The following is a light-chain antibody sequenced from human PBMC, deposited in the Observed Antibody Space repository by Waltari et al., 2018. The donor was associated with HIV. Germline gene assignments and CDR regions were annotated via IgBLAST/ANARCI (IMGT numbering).Light chain of an antibody. J-gene: IGKJ5*01. V-gene: IGKV3-11*01. CDR2: GAS. Sequence: EIVLTQSPATLSLSPGERATLSCRASQGVSSYLAWLQQKPGQAPRLLIYGASNRATGIPARFSGSGSGTDFTLTISSLEPEDFAVYYCQQRSNWPITFGQGTRLEIK. CDR3: QQRSNWPIT. CDR1: QGVSSY.